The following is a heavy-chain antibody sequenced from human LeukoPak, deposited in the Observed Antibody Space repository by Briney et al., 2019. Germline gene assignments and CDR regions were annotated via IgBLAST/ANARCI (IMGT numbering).Heavy chain of an antibody. J-gene: IGHJ2*01. CDR3: ARYYKDCSCTICFVYYWYFDV. D-gene: IGHD2-2*01. Sequence: NPGGSLRLSCAAFEFTFKNYNMNWVRQAPGKGLEWVASISGSSDFIYYADSVKGRFTISRDNARNSLFLQMNSLRAEDTAVYYCARYYKDCSCTICFVYYWYFDVWGRGTLVTVSS. V-gene: IGHV3-21*01. CDR2: ISGSSDFI. CDR1: EFTFKNYN.